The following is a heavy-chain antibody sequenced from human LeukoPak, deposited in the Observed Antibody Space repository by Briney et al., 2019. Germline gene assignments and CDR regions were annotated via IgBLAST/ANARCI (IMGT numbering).Heavy chain of an antibody. V-gene: IGHV3-7*01. CDR2: IRQDGSEK. Sequence: GGSLRLSCAASGFTFSSYWMSWVRQAPGKGLEWVANIRQDGSEKSYVDSVKGRFTISRDNAKNSLYLQMNSLRAEHTAVYYCARLIEYYYDSSGYYYVVRGDAFDIWGQGTMVTVSS. CDR1: GFTFSSYW. D-gene: IGHD3-22*01. J-gene: IGHJ3*02. CDR3: ARLIEYYYDSSGYYYVVRGDAFDI.